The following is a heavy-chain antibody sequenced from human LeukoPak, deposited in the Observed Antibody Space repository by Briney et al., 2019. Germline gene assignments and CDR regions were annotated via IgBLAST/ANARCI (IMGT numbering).Heavy chain of an antibody. J-gene: IGHJ6*02. CDR2: ISYDGSNK. V-gene: IGHV3-30*18. CDR1: GFTFSSYG. D-gene: IGHD4-11*01. Sequence: PEGSLRLSCAASGFTFSSYGMHWVRQAPGKGLEWVAVISYDGSNKYYADSVKGRFTISRDNSKNTLYLQMNSLRAEDTAVYYCAKGYYSNLSYYYYYGMDVWGQGTTVTVSS. CDR3: AKGYYSNLSYYYYYGMDV.